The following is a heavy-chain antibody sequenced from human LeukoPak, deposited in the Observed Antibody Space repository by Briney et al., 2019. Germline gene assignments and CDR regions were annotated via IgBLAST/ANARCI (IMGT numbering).Heavy chain of an antibody. J-gene: IGHJ4*02. CDR3: ARRGGYDFDF. V-gene: IGHV3-11*03. CDR1: GFTFSDYY. D-gene: IGHD5-12*01. Sequence: GGSLRLSCATSGFTFSDYYMSWIRQAPGKGLEWVSYISLRSSYTNYADSVKGRFTISRDTANNSLYLQMNSLRAEDTAVYYCARRGGYDFDFWGQGTLVTVSS. CDR2: ISLRSSYT.